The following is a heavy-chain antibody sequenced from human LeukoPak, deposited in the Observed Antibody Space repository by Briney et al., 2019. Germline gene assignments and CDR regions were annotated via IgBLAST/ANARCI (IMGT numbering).Heavy chain of an antibody. J-gene: IGHJ4*02. V-gene: IGHV1-2*02. D-gene: IGHD6-6*01. CDR3: ARGISSSPDY. CDR1: GYTFTGYY. Sequence: ASVKVSCKASGYTFTGYYMHWVRQAPGQGLEWMGWINPNSGGTNYAQKFQGRVTITRNTAISTAYMDLSSLRSEDTAVYYCARGISSSPDYWGQGTLVTVSS. CDR2: INPNSGGT.